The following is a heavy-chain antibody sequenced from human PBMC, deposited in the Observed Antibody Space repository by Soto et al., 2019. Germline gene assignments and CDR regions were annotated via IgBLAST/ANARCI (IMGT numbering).Heavy chain of an antibody. CDR2: VYYRGRS. Sequence: XGTLCLTFTVSGGSVSNSNYYWGWIRQSPGKGLEWIGSVYYRGRSYSKSSVKSRVTISVDTSKNQFSLNLNSVTASDTAVYYCVSQRTSVLTQAYFDYWGPGALVTVSS. D-gene: IGHD2-8*01. J-gene: IGHJ4*02. CDR1: GGSVSNSNYY. V-gene: IGHV4-39*01. CDR3: VSQRTSVLTQAYFDY.